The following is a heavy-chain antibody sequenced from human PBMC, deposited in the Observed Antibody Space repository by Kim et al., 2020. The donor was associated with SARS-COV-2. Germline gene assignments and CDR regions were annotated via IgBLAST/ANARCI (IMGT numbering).Heavy chain of an antibody. Sequence: GGSLRLSCTASGFTFSSYSMNWVRQAPGKGLEWVSYISSSSSTIYYADSVKGRFTISRDNAKNSLYLQMNSLRDEDTAVYYCARDRNDYGAALFDYWGQGTLVTVSS. CDR1: GFTFSSYS. CDR2: ISSSSSTI. D-gene: IGHD4-17*01. CDR3: ARDRNDYGAALFDY. J-gene: IGHJ4*02. V-gene: IGHV3-48*02.